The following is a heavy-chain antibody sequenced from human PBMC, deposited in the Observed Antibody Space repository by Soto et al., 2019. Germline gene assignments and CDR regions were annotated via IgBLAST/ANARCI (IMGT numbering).Heavy chain of an antibody. D-gene: IGHD5-12*01. CDR3: ARGLRWNSGYERPFAY. V-gene: IGHV4-31*03. J-gene: IGHJ4*02. CDR1: GGSIISGGYY. Sequence: PSETLSLTCTVSGGSIISGGYYWILIRQHPGKGLEWIGYIYYSGSTYYNPSLKSRVTISVDTSKNQFSLKLSSVTAADTAVYYCARGLRWNSGYERPFAYWAQRTPVPVPS. CDR2: IYYSGST.